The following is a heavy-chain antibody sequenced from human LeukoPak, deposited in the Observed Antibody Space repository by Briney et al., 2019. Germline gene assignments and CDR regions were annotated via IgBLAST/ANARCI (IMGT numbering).Heavy chain of an antibody. CDR3: ARLADCSSSSCRSFDY. CDR2: INPNSGFT. D-gene: IGHD2-2*01. Sequence: ASVTVSFKASGYPFTDYYLHWVRQAPGQGLEWMGWINPNSGFTNYAQKFQGRVTMTRDTSISTAYMELSRLRSDDTAVYYCARLADCSSSSCRSFDYWGQGTLVTVSS. V-gene: IGHV1-2*02. J-gene: IGHJ4*02. CDR1: GYPFTDYY.